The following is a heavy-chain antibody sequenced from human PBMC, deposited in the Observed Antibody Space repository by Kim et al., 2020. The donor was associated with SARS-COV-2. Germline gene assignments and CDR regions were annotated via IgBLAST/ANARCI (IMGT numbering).Heavy chain of an antibody. Sequence: ASVKVSCKASGYTFTSYGISWVRQAPGQGLEWMGWISAYNGNTNYAQKLQGRVTMTTDTSTSTAYMELRSLRSDDTAVYYCAREKDSSGWYYYYGMDVWGQGTTVTVSS. CDR1: GYTFTSYG. J-gene: IGHJ6*02. D-gene: IGHD6-19*01. CDR3: AREKDSSGWYYYYGMDV. CDR2: ISAYNGNT. V-gene: IGHV1-18*04.